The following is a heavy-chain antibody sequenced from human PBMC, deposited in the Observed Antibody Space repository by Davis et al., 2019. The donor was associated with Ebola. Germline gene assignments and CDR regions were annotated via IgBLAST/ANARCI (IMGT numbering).Heavy chain of an antibody. J-gene: IGHJ4*02. D-gene: IGHD5-18*01. CDR3: ARESGEHTSMAKPFDY. CDR2: IIPIFGTP. V-gene: IGHV1-69*13. Sequence: SVKVSCKASGGTFSNYAINWVRQAPGQGLEWMGGIIPIFGTPNYAQKFRGRVTITAVESTGTAYMELSSLRSEDTAVYYCARESGEHTSMAKPFDYRGQGTLVAVSS. CDR1: GGTFSNYA.